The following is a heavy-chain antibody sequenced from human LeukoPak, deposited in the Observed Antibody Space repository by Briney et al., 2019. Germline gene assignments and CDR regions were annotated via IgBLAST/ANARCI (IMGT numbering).Heavy chain of an antibody. Sequence: SETLSLTCTVSGGSISSYYWSWIRQPPGKGLEWIGYIYYSGSTNYNPSLKSRVTISVDTSKNQFSLKLSSVTAADTAVYYCARQELYYYYGMDVWGQGTTVTGSS. CDR1: GGSISSYY. D-gene: IGHD1-26*01. CDR3: ARQELYYYYGMDV. CDR2: IYYSGST. V-gene: IGHV4-59*08. J-gene: IGHJ6*02.